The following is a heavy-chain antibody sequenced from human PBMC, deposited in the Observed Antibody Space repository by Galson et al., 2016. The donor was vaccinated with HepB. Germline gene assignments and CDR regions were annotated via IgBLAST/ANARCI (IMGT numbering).Heavy chain of an antibody. J-gene: IGHJ6*02. CDR1: GYIFTRYG. CDR2: ISTYNGNT. V-gene: IGHV1-18*04. Sequence: SVKVSCKASGYIFTRYGIHWVRQAPGQGLEWMGWISTYNGNTNYAQKFHGRVTMTTDTSTSTAYMEVRSLTSDDTAIYYCATDKGCAYWLCAIDVWGQGTTVTVSS. CDR3: ATDKGCAYWLCAIDV. D-gene: IGHD4/OR15-4a*01.